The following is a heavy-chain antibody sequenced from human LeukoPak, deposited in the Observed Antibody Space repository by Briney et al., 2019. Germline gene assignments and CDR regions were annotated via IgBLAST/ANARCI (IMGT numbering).Heavy chain of an antibody. CDR3: ARGGDGEDAFDI. J-gene: IGHJ3*02. CDR1: GGSISSYY. CDR2: IYYSGST. V-gene: IGHV4-59*01. Sequence: SETLSLTCTVSGGSISSYYWSWIRQPPGKGLEWIGYIYYSGSTNYKPSLKSRVTISVDTSKNQFSLKLSSVTAADTAVYYCARGGDGEDAFDIWGQGTMVTVSS.